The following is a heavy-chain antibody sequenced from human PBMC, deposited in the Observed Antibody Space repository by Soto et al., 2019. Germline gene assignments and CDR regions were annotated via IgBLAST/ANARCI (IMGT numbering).Heavy chain of an antibody. V-gene: IGHV3-74*01. CDR1: GFTFSSYW. D-gene: IGHD2-15*01. CDR3: VRTSLVVAAATREDY. CDR2: INSDGSST. J-gene: IGHJ4*02. Sequence: EVQLVESGGGLVQPGGSLRLSCAASGFTFSSYWMHWVRQAQGKGLVWVSRINSDGSSTSYADSVKGRFTISIDNAKNTLYLQMNSLRAEDTAVYYCVRTSLVVAAATREDYWGQGTLVTVSS.